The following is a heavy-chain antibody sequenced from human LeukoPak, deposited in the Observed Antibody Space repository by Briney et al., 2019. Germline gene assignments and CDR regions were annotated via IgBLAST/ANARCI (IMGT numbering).Heavy chain of an antibody. V-gene: IGHV3-74*01. CDR2: ISNEGSST. J-gene: IGHJ3*02. CDR1: GFTLSSYW. CDR3: ARSSNSWYNAFDI. D-gene: IGHD6-13*01. Sequence: GGSLRLSCAASGFTLSSYWLHWVRQAPGEGLVWVSRISNEGSSTSYADSVRGRFTISGDSAKNTLYLQMNRLRAEDTAVYYCARSSNSWYNAFDIWGQGTMVTVSS.